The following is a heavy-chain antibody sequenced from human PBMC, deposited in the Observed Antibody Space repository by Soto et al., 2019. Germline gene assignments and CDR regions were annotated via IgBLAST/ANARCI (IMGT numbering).Heavy chain of an antibody. J-gene: IGHJ4*02. D-gene: IGHD5-18*01. Sequence: GGSLRLSCAASGFTFSNAWMNWVRQAPGKGLEWVGRIKSKTDGGTTDYAAPVKGRFTISRDDSKNTLYLQMNSLKTEDTAVYYCITDLAMVEILNFDYWGQGTLVTVSS. CDR2: IKSKTDGGTT. CDR1: GFTFSNAW. CDR3: ITDLAMVEILNFDY. V-gene: IGHV3-15*07.